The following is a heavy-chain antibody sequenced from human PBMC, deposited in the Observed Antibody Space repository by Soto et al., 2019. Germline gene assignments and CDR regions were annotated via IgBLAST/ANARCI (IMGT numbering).Heavy chain of an antibody. D-gene: IGHD3-22*01. Sequence: GGSLRLSCAASGFTVSNNYMSWVRQAPGKGLEWVSSISSSSSYIYYADSVKGRFTISRDNAKNSLYLQMNSLRAEDTAVYYCARVYYDSSGHRWFDPWGQGTLVTVSS. CDR1: GFTVSNNY. CDR3: ARVYYDSSGHRWFDP. CDR2: ISSSSSYI. J-gene: IGHJ5*02. V-gene: IGHV3-21*01.